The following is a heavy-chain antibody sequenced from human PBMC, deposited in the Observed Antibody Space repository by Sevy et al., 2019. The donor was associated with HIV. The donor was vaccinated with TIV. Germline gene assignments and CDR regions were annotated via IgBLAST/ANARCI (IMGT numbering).Heavy chain of an antibody. CDR1: GFTFSSYA. V-gene: IGHV3-23*01. Sequence: GSLRLSCAASGFTFSSYAMSWVRQAPGKGLEWVSAISGSGGSTYYADSGKGRFTISRDNSKNTLYLQMNSLRAEDTAVYYCAKDLYSWELRGPDYWGQGTLVTVSS. J-gene: IGHJ4*02. CDR3: AKDLYSWELRGPDY. D-gene: IGHD1-26*01. CDR2: ISGSGGST.